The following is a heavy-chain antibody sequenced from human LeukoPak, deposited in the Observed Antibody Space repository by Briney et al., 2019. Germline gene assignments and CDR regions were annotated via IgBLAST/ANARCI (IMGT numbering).Heavy chain of an antibody. CDR2: IYPGDSDT. Sequence: GESLKISCEGSGYIFTSYWIAWVRQMPGKGLECMGIIYPGDSDTRYSPSFQGQVTISADKSISTAYLQWSSLKASDTAMYYCARQGLRDAFDIWGQGTMVTVSS. D-gene: IGHD4-17*01. CDR1: GYIFTSYW. V-gene: IGHV5-51*01. J-gene: IGHJ3*02. CDR3: ARQGLRDAFDI.